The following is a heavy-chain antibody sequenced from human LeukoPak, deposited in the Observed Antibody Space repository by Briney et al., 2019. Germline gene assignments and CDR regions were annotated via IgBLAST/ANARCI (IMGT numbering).Heavy chain of an antibody. CDR3: ARQEDNYDYFDY. V-gene: IGHV4-39*01. D-gene: IGHD5-18*01. CDR2: LYYSGST. J-gene: IGHJ4*02. CDR1: GGSISSSSYY. Sequence: PSETLSLTCTVSGGSISSSSYYWGWIRQPPGKGLEWIGSLYYSGSTYYNPSIKSRVIISVDTSKNQFSLKLSSVTAADTAVYYCARQEDNYDYFDYWGQGTLVTVSS.